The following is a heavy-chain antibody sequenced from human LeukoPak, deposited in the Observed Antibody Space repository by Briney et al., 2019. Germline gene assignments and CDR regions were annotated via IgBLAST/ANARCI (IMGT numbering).Heavy chain of an antibody. V-gene: IGHV3-23*01. CDR3: ARAPGRAAGPFGAFDI. D-gene: IGHD6-13*01. J-gene: IGHJ3*02. CDR1: GFTFSSYG. CDR2: ISGGGETT. Sequence: GGSLRLSCAASGFTFSSYGMGWVRQAPGKGLEWVSSISGGGETTYYADSVKGRFPISRDNAKNSLYLQMNSLRAEDTAVYYCARAPGRAAGPFGAFDIWGQGTMVTVSS.